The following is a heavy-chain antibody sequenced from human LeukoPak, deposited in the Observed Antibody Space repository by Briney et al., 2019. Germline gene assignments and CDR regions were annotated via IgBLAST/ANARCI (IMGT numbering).Heavy chain of an antibody. CDR3: VKDNGRWFDP. Sequence: SSETLSLTCAVSGGSISTYYWSWIRQPPGKGLEWIGYIYYSGSTNYNPSLKSRVTISIDPSKNQFSLKLSSVTAADTAIYYCVKDNGRWFDPWGQGTLVIVSS. J-gene: IGHJ5*02. V-gene: IGHV4-59*01. CDR1: GGSISTYY. CDR2: IYYSGST. D-gene: IGHD1-26*01.